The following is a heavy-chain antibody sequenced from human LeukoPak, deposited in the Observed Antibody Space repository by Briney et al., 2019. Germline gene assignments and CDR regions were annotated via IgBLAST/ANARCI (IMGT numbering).Heavy chain of an antibody. CDR2: IYYSGST. D-gene: IGHD6-13*01. CDR3: ARHVTSSSWFDP. V-gene: IGHV4-59*08. Sequence: SETLSLTCTVSGGSISSYYWSWIRQPPGKGLEWIGYIYYSGSTNYNPSLKSRVTISVDTPKNQFSLKLSSVTAADTAVYYCARHVTSSSWFDPWGQGTLVTVSS. J-gene: IGHJ5*02. CDR1: GGSISSYY.